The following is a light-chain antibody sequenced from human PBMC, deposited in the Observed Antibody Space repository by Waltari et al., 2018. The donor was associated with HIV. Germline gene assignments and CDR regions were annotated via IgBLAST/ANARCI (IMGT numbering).Light chain of an antibody. J-gene: IGKJ2*01. Sequence: EIVMTQSPATLSLSPGESATLSCRASQTINTNLAWYQQKPGQAPRLLIYGASTTATGIPARFSGSGSGTDFTLTISRLEPDDFATYYCHQFGSSVSYTFGQGTKLEIK. CDR2: GAS. CDR1: QTINTN. V-gene: IGKV3-15*01. CDR3: HQFGSSVSYT.